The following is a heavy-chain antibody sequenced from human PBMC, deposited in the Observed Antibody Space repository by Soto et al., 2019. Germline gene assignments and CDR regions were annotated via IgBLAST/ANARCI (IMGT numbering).Heavy chain of an antibody. CDR2: ISAYNGNT. CDR1: GFTFTSSA. V-gene: IGHV1-18*01. J-gene: IGHJ4*02. D-gene: IGHD3-22*01. Sequence: ASVKVSCKASGFTFTSSAVQWVRQAPGQGLEWMGWISAYNGNTNYAQKLQGRVTMTTDTSTSTAYMELRSLRSDDTAVYYCARASYDSSGSSFDYWGQGTLVTVSS. CDR3: ARASYDSSGSSFDY.